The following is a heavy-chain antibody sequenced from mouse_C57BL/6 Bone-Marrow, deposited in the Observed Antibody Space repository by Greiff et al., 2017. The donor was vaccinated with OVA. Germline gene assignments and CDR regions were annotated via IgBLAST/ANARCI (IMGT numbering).Heavy chain of an antibody. J-gene: IGHJ4*01. CDR3: ARDAGAMDY. Sequence: EVNLVESGGGLVQSGRSLRLSCATSGFTFSDFYMEWVRQAPGKGLEWIAASRNKANDYTTEYSASVKGRFIVSRDTSQSILYLQMNALRAEDTAIYYCARDAGAMDYWGQGTSVTVSS. CDR2: SRNKANDYTT. CDR1: GFTFSDFY. V-gene: IGHV7-1*01.